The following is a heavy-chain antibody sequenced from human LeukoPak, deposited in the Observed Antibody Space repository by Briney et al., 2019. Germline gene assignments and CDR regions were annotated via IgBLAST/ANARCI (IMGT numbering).Heavy chain of an antibody. D-gene: IGHD6-13*01. CDR2: ISSSSSTI. CDR1: GFTFSSYG. J-gene: IGHJ4*02. V-gene: IGHV3-48*01. Sequence: GGSLRLSCAASGFTFSSYGMNWVRRAPGKGLEWFSYISSSSSTIYYADSVKGRFTISRDNAKNSLYLQMNSLRAEDTAVYYCASNSPWYSSSWTTRNYFDYWGQGTLVTVSS. CDR3: ASNSPWYSSSWTTRNYFDY.